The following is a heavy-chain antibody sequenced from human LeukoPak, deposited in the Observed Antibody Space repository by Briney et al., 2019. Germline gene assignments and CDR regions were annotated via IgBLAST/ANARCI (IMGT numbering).Heavy chain of an antibody. D-gene: IGHD3-10*01. CDR3: ARSGFGELFAPLDY. CDR1: GGSISSYY. J-gene: IGHJ4*02. CDR2: IYTSGST. V-gene: IGHV4-4*07. Sequence: PSETLSLTCTVSGGSISSYYWSWIRQPAGKGLEWIGRIYTSGSTNYNPSLKSRVTISVDTSKNQFSLELRSVTAADTAVYYCARSGFGELFAPLDYWGQGTLVTVSS.